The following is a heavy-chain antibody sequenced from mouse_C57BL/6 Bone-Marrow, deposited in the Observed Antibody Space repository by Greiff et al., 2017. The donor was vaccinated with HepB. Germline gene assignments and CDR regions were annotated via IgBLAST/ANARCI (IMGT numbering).Heavy chain of an antibody. CDR3: ARLGYSAWFAY. J-gene: IGHJ3*01. Sequence: DVMLVESGGGLVQPGGSLKLSCAASGFTFSDYGMAWVRQAPRKGPEWVAFISNLAYSIYYADTVTGRFTISRENAKNTLYLEMSSLRSEDTAMYYCARLGYSAWFAYWGQGTLVTVSA. D-gene: IGHD3-3*01. CDR1: GFTFSDYG. V-gene: IGHV5-15*01. CDR2: ISNLAYSI.